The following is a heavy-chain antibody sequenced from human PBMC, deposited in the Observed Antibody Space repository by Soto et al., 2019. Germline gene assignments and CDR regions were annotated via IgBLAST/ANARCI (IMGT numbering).Heavy chain of an antibody. D-gene: IGHD3-10*01. CDR2: ISGSGGST. J-gene: IGHJ5*02. CDR3: AKDAWFGGLDWFDP. Sequence: LSLSCAASGFTFSSYAMSWVRQAPGKGLEWVSAISGSGGSTYYADSVKGRFTISRDNSKNTLYLQMNSLRAEDTAVYYCAKDAWFGGLDWFDPRGQGTMVTSPQ. V-gene: IGHV3-23*01. CDR1: GFTFSSYA.